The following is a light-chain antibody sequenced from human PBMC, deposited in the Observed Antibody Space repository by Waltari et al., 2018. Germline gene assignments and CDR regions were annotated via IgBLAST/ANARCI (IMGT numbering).Light chain of an antibody. CDR2: EVS. V-gene: IGLV2-18*02. CDR1: SSDVGSYTR. CDR3: SSYTSSNTWV. Sequence: QSALTQPPSVSGSPGQSVPISCPGTSSDVGSYTRVSWYPQSPGTAPKHRMYEVSNRPSGVPDRFSGSKSGNTASLTISGLQAEDEADYYCSSYTSSNTWVFGGGTKLTVL. J-gene: IGLJ3*02.